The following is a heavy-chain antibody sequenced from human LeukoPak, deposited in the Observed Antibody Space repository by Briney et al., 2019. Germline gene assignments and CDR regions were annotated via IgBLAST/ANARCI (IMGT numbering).Heavy chain of an antibody. Sequence: GASVKVSCTASGYTFTVYFIHWVRQAPGQGLEWMGWINPDSGGTDYAQKFQGWVTMTRDTSISTVYMELSRLRSDDTAVYYCTRGPQGYFFDCWGQGTLVTVPS. CDR2: INPDSGGT. J-gene: IGHJ4*02. V-gene: IGHV1-2*04. CDR3: TRGPQGYFFDC. CDR1: GYTFTVYF.